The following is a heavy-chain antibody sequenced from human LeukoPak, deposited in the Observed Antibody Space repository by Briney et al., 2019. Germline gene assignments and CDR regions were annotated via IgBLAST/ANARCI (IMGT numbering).Heavy chain of an antibody. V-gene: IGHV1-3*01. CDR2: INAGNGNT. CDR3: ARHDSVGADFDY. Sequence: ASVKVSCKASGYTFTSYAMHWVRQAPGQRLEWMGWINAGNGNTKYSQKFQGRVTITRDTSASTAYMELSSLRSEDTAVYYCARHDSVGADFDYWGQGTLVTVSS. CDR1: GYTFTSYA. D-gene: IGHD1-26*01. J-gene: IGHJ4*02.